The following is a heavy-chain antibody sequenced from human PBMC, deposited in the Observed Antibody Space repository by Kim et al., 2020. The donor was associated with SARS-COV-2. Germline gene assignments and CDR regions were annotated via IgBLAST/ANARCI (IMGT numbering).Heavy chain of an antibody. V-gene: IGHV3-23*01. CDR1: GFTFSSHA. CDR3: AKVPFVGYSSGIDY. J-gene: IGHJ4*02. Sequence: GGSLRLSCAASGFTFSSHAMSWVRQAPGKGLEWVSAISGSGGSTYYADSVKGRFTISRDNSKNTLYLQMNSLRAEDTAVYYCAKVPFVGYSSGIDYWGQGTLVTVSS. D-gene: IGHD6-19*01. CDR2: ISGSGGST.